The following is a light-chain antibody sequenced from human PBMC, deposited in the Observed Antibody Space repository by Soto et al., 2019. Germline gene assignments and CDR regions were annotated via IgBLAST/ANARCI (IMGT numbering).Light chain of an antibody. CDR2: AAS. V-gene: IGKV1-12*01. CDR1: QGISNW. Sequence: DIQMTQSPSSVSASVGDRVTITCRASQGISNWLAWYQQKPGKAPSLLIHAASSLQSGVPSRFSGSGYGTDFTLTISSLQSEDFATYFCQQANSLPVTFGPGTKVDIK. J-gene: IGKJ3*01. CDR3: QQANSLPVT.